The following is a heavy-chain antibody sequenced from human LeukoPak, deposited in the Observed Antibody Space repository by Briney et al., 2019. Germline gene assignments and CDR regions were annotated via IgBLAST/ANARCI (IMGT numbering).Heavy chain of an antibody. J-gene: IGHJ5*02. CDR1: GGSISSSNYY. V-gene: IGHV4-39*01. CDR2: IYYSGT. D-gene: IGHD6-19*01. Sequence: PSETLSLTCTVSGGSISSSNYYWGWIRQPPGKGLEWIGSIYYSGTYYNPSLKSRVTISVDTSKNQFSLRLSSVTAADTSVYYCARRGLTKGWFDPWGQGTLVTVSS. CDR3: ARRGLTKGWFDP.